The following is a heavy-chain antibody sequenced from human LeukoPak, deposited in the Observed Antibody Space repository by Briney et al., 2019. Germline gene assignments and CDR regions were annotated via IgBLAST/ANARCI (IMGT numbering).Heavy chain of an antibody. CDR3: AKDCFSNCGGDLPFDY. CDR1: GFTFSDYS. D-gene: IGHD2-21*02. J-gene: IGHJ4*02. Sequence: GGSLRLSCAASGFTFSDYSISWVRQAPGKGLEWVSAISGSGGSTYYADSVKGRFTISRDNSKNTLYLQMNSLRAEDTAVYYCAKDCFSNCGGDLPFDYWGQGTLVTVSS. V-gene: IGHV3-23*01. CDR2: ISGSGGST.